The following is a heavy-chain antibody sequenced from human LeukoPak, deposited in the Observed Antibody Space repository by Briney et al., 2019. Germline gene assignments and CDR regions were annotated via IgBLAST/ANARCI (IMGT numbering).Heavy chain of an antibody. J-gene: IGHJ3*02. V-gene: IGHV4-38-2*02. CDR2: IYHSGST. CDR3: ARGGGSGYTYDAFDI. Sequence: PSETLSLTCTVSGYSISSGYYWGWIRQPPGKGLEWIGSIYHSGSTYYNPSLKSRVTISVDTSKNQFSLKLSSVTAADTAVYYCARGGGSGYTYDAFDIWGQGTMVTVSS. D-gene: IGHD3-22*01. CDR1: GYSISSGYY.